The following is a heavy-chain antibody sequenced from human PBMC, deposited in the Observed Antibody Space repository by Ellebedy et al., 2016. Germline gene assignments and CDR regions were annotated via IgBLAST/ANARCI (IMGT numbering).Heavy chain of an antibody. V-gene: IGHV3-30*03. CDR3: ATDGGLGRWLLGWYFDL. CDR2: ISFDGSNK. Sequence: GESLKISXAASGFTFSSYGMHWVRQAPGKGLEWVAVISFDGSNKYYADSVKGRFTISRDNSKNTLYLQMNSLRAEDTAVYYCATDGGLGRWLLGWYFDLWGRGTLVTVSS. J-gene: IGHJ2*01. D-gene: IGHD5-24*01. CDR1: GFTFSSYG.